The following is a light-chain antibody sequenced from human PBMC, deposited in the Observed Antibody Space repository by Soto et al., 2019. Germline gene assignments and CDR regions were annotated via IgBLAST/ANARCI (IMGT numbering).Light chain of an antibody. V-gene: IGLV1-44*01. Sequence: QSVLTQPPSASGTPGQRVTISCSGSSSNIGSNTVNWYQQLPGTAPKLLIYSDFKRPSGVPARFSGSRSGTSASLAITGLQPEDEASYYCQAYDNSLRGWVFGGGTKLTVL. CDR1: SSNIGSNT. J-gene: IGLJ3*02. CDR2: SDF. CDR3: QAYDNSLRGWV.